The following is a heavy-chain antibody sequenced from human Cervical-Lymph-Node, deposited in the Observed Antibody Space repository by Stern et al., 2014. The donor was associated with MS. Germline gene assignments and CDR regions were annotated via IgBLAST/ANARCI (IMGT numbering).Heavy chain of an antibody. CDR2: IYPGDSDA. CDR1: GYTFSSYW. D-gene: IGHD4-23*01. CDR3: ARPIYYGDNYYYFDY. J-gene: IGHJ4*02. Sequence: EDQLVESGAEVKKPGESLKISCKVSGYTFSSYWIGWVRQIPGKGLEWMGIIYPGDSDARYRPSFQGPGTTSADHALTTAYPQRRRLKASDTAMYYCARPIYYGDNYYYFDYWGQGTLVTVSS. V-gene: IGHV5-51*01.